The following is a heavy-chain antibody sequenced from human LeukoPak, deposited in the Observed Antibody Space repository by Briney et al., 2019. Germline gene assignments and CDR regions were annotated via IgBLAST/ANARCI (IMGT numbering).Heavy chain of an antibody. D-gene: IGHD3-22*01. CDR3: ARRHYYYESSGPAFDY. CDR1: GYSFTSYW. J-gene: IGHJ4*02. V-gene: IGHV5-51*01. Sequence: GESLKISCKGSGYSFTSYWIGWVRQMPGKGLEWMGIIYPGDSDTRYSPSFQGQVTISADKSISTAYLQWSSLKASDTAMYYCARRHYYYESSGPAFDYWGQGTLVTVSS. CDR2: IYPGDSDT.